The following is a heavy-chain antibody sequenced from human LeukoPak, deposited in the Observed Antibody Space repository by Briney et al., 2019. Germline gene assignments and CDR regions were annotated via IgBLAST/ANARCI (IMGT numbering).Heavy chain of an antibody. J-gene: IGHJ3*02. Sequence: PGGSLRLSCAASGFTFSSYTMNWVRQAPGKGLEWVSSISSSSIYIYYADSLKGRFTISRDNAKNSLYLQMNSLRAEDTAVYYCARGRDGYNLVDAFDIWGQGIMVIVSS. D-gene: IGHD5-24*01. V-gene: IGHV3-21*01. CDR2: ISSSSIYI. CDR1: GFTFSSYT. CDR3: ARGRDGYNLVDAFDI.